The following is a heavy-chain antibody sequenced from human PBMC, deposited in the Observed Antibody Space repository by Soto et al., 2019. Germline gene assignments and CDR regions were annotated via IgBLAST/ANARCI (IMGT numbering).Heavy chain of an antibody. CDR3: ARKARGIFGVVSGPGGWFDP. D-gene: IGHD3-3*01. Sequence: QVQLQQWGAGLFKPSETLSLTCAVYGGSFSGYYWSWIRQPPGKGLEWIGEINHSGSTNYNPSLKRRVTISVDTSKNQFSLKLSSVTAADTAVYYCARKARGIFGVVSGPGGWFDPWGQGTLVTVSS. V-gene: IGHV4-34*01. J-gene: IGHJ5*02. CDR2: INHSGST. CDR1: GGSFSGYY.